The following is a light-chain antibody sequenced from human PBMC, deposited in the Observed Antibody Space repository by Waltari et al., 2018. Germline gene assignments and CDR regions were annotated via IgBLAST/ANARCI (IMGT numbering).Light chain of an antibody. J-gene: IGKJ5*01. CDR1: RDIYIS. CDR3: QQYHSTFIT. V-gene: IGKV1-NL1*01. Sequence: DVQMTQSPSSLSASVGDRVTITCRTSRDIYISLAWYQQKPGKAPNLLVFAATRLGSGVPSSFSGSGTGTSYTLTINGLQSEDTATYYCQQYHSTFITFGQGTRLEIK. CDR2: AAT.